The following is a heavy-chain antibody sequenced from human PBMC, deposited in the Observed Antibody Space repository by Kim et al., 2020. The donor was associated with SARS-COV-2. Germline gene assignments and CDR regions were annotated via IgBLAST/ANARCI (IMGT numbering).Heavy chain of an antibody. V-gene: IGHV1-69*13. Sequence: SVKVSCKASGGTFSSYAISWVRQAPGQGLEWMGGIIPIFGTANYAQKFQGRVTITADESTSTAYMELSSLRSEDTAVYYCASSGYSSGWPFDYWGQGTLVTVSS. D-gene: IGHD6-19*01. CDR3: ASSGYSSGWPFDY. CDR1: GGTFSSYA. J-gene: IGHJ4*02. CDR2: IIPIFGTA.